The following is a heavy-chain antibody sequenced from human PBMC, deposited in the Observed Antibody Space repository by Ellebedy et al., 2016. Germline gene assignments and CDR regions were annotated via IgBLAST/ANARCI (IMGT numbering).Heavy chain of an antibody. J-gene: IGHJ6*02. Sequence: SGPTLVKPTQTLTLTCTFSGFSLSTSGMCVSWIRQPPGKALEWLGFIDWGDDKYYSTSMKTRLTISKDTAKTQVVLTMTNMDPVDTATYFCARITIVRQNIRGGRSYSSYYGLDVWGQGTTVTVSS. CDR1: GFSLSTSGMC. V-gene: IGHV2-70*01. D-gene: IGHD3-10*01. CDR3: ARITIVRQNIRGGRSYSSYYGLDV. CDR2: IDWGDDK.